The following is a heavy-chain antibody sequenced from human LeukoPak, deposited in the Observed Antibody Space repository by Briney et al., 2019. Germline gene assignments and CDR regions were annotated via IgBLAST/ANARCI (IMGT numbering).Heavy chain of an antibody. D-gene: IGHD6-19*01. Sequence: PSETLSLTCTVSGGSISSGSYSWSWIRQPAGKGLEWIGRIYTSGSTNYNPSLKSRVTISVDTSKNQFSLKLSSVTAADTAVYYCARDHRAVADLDAFDIWGQGTMVTVSS. J-gene: IGHJ3*02. CDR1: GGSISSGSYS. CDR2: IYTSGST. V-gene: IGHV4-61*02. CDR3: ARDHRAVADLDAFDI.